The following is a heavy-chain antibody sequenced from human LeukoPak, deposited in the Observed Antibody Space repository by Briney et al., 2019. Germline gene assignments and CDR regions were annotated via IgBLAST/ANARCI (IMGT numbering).Heavy chain of an antibody. Sequence: GGSLRLSCAASGFTFSSYAMSWVRQAPGKGLEWVSVIYSGGSTYYADSVKGRFTISRDNSKNTLYLQMNSPRAEDTAVYYCSLPYYYDSSGYSSSWGQGTLVTVSS. CDR1: GFTFSSYA. V-gene: IGHV3-66*01. J-gene: IGHJ5*02. D-gene: IGHD3-22*01. CDR3: SLPYYYDSSGYSSS. CDR2: IYSGGST.